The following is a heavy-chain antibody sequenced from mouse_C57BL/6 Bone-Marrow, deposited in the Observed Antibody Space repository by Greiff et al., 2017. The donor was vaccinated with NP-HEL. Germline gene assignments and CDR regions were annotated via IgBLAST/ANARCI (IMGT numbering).Heavy chain of an antibody. D-gene: IGHD1-2*01. CDR2: IDPSDSYT. V-gene: IGHV1-50*01. CDR1: GYTFTSYW. J-gene: IGHJ3*01. CDR3: ARSGKLLRLAWFAY. Sequence: QVQLQQPGAELVKPGASVKLSCKASGYTFTSYWMQWVKQRPGQGLEWIGEIDPSDSYTNYNQKFKGKATLTVDTSASTAYMQLSSLTSEDSAVYYCARSGKLLRLAWFAYWGQGTLVTVSA.